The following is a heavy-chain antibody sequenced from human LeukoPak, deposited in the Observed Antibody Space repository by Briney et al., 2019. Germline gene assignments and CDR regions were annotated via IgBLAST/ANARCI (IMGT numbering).Heavy chain of an antibody. CDR2: ISYDGSNK. V-gene: IGHV3-30*18. Sequence: TGGSLRLSCAASGFTFSSYGMHWVRQAPGKGLEWVAVISYDGSNKYYVDSVKGRFTISRDNSKNTLYLQMNSLRAEDTAVYYCAKGSWPSYWGQGTLVTVSS. J-gene: IGHJ4*02. CDR3: AKGSWPSY. CDR1: GFTFSSYG. D-gene: IGHD6-13*01.